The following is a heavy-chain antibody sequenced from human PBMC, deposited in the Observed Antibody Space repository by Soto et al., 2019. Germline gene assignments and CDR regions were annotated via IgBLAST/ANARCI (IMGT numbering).Heavy chain of an antibody. J-gene: IGHJ4*02. V-gene: IGHV4-34*01. CDR1: GGSFSGYS. D-gene: IGHD6-13*01. CDR2: INHSGST. Sequence: SETLSLTCAVYGGSFSGYSWSCIRQPPGKGLEWIGEINHSGSTNYNPSLKSRVTISVDTSKNQFSLRLTSVTAADTAVYYCARGPRDSSSLYRPYCFDYWGQGTLVTVSS. CDR3: ARGPRDSSSLYRPYCFDY.